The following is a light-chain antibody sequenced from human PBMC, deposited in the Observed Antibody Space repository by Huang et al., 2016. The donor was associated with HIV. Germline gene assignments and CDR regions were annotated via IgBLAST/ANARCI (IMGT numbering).Light chain of an antibody. V-gene: IGKV1-5*03. CDR1: QSVGNW. CDR2: TAS. Sequence: DIQMTQSPSTLSASVGDRVTITCRASQSVGNWLACYQQKPVQDPKLLIYTASTLQNGVPSRFSGSGSETEFTLTINSLQPDDFATYYCQQYNRFYTFGQGTRLDIK. CDR3: QQYNRFYT. J-gene: IGKJ2*01.